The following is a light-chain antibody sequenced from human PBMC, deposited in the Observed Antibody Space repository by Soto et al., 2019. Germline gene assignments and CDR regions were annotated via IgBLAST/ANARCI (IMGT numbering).Light chain of an antibody. CDR3: LHRNNWPPRFT. J-gene: IGKJ3*01. V-gene: IGKV3-11*01. Sequence: EIVLTQSPATLSLSPGERATLSCGARQRIVSSLAWYQQKAGQAPRLLIYGDSTRAAGVPARFSGSGSGTDFTLTISGLETEDFAVYFCLHRNNWPPRFTFGPGTAV. CDR1: QRIVSS. CDR2: GDS.